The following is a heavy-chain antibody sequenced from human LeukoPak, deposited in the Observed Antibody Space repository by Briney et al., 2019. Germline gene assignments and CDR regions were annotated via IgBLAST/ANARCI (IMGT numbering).Heavy chain of an antibody. J-gene: IGHJ4*02. Sequence: GGSLRLSCAASGFTFSGYGMHWVRQAPGKGLEWVAVISYDGSHKYYADSVKGRFAISRDSSKNTLYLQMNSLRAEDTAVYYCAKDSCGGDCYSFDYWGQGTLVAVSS. D-gene: IGHD2-21*02. V-gene: IGHV3-30*18. CDR3: AKDSCGGDCYSFDY. CDR2: ISYDGSHK. CDR1: GFTFSGYG.